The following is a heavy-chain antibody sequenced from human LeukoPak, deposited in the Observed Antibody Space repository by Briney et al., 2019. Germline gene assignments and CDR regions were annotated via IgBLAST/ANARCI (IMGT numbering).Heavy chain of an antibody. D-gene: IGHD3-9*01. CDR2: ISSDGGST. CDR1: GFTFSSYA. CDR3: VKAPRLRYFDWFFDY. V-gene: IGHV3-64D*06. J-gene: IGHJ4*02. Sequence: PGGSLRLSCSASGFTFSSYAIHWVRQAPGKGLEYVSAISSDGGSTYYADSVKAGFTISRDNSKNTLYLQMSSLRPEDTAVYYCVKAPRLRYFDWFFDYWGQGTLVTVSS.